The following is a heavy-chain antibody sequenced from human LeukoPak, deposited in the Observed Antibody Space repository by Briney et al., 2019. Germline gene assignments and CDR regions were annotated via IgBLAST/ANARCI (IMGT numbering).Heavy chain of an antibody. CDR2: ISPYSGYT. CDR1: GYTFTTCG. D-gene: IGHD3-22*01. J-gene: IGHJ4*02. CDR3: VRDKNYYDNSDPKYHFDY. Sequence: RASVKVSCKASGYTFTTCGISWVRQAPGQGLGWMGWISPYSGYTDYAQKFQGRVSMTTDTSTTTGYMELRSLRSDDTAVYYCVRDKNYYDNSDPKYHFDYWGQGTLVTVSS. V-gene: IGHV1-18*01.